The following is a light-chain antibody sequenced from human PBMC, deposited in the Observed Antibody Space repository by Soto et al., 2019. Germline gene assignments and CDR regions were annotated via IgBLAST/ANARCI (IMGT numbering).Light chain of an antibody. Sequence: QSALTQPRSVSGSPGQSVTIFCTGTSSDVGGYNFVSWYQQHPDKAPKVMIYDVSKRPSGVPDRFSGSKSGDTASLTISGLQAEDEADYHCCSYAGSSSVFGTGTKVTVL. CDR3: CSYAGSSSV. CDR1: SSDVGGYNF. J-gene: IGLJ1*01. CDR2: DVS. V-gene: IGLV2-11*01.